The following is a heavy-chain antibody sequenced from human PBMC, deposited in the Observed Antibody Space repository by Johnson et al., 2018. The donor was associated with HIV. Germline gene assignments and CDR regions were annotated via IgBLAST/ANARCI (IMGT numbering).Heavy chain of an antibody. CDR1: GFTFSTYG. CDR2: LRYDGNNK. CDR3: AKPKTGIDAFDI. Sequence: QVQLVESGGGVVQPGTSLRLSCAASGFTFSTYGMHWVRQAPGKGLEWVAFLRYDGNNKYYADSVRGRLNNSRDNSKNTLYLKRNSLRAEDTAVYYCAKPKTGIDAFDIWGQGTMVTVSS. V-gene: IGHV3-30*02. J-gene: IGHJ3*02. D-gene: IGHD3-10*01.